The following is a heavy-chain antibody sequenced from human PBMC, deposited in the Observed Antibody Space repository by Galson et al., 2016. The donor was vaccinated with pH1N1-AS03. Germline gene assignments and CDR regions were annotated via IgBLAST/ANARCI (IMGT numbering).Heavy chain of an antibody. CDR3: AREVWRRAGYIWTSDAFDV. Sequence: SLRLSCAASGFSLGSHEMNWVRQAPGKGLEWISYITADGTSRKYADSVRGRFTITRDNANNLVFLYISSLKVEDTGLYYCAREVWRRAGYIWTSDAFDVWGRGTTVIVSA. V-gene: IGHV3-48*03. J-gene: IGHJ3*01. D-gene: IGHD5-24*01. CDR2: ITADGTSR. CDR1: GFSLGSHE.